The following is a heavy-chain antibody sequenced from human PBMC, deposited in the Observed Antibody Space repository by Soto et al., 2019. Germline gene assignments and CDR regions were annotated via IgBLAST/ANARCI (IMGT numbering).Heavy chain of an antibody. D-gene: IGHD5-12*01. CDR2: FDHSGST. J-gene: IGHJ4*02. Sequence: LSLTFVVSGDVLTSGYYWGWIRQPPGKGLEWIGTFDHSGSTYYDPSLQGRVTISIDTSKNQFSLKLTSVTAADTALYYCARYFHTYSGPPIWGQGTLVTVSS. V-gene: IGHV4-38-2*01. CDR3: ARYFHTYSGPPI. CDR1: GDVLTSGYY.